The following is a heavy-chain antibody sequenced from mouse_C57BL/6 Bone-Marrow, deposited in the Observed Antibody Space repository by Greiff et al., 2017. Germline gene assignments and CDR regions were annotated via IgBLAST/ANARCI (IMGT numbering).Heavy chain of an antibody. Sequence: QVQLQQPGAELVRPGSSVKLSCKASGYPFTSYWMHWVKQRPIQGLAWIGNIDPSDSETPYNQKFKDKATLTVDKSTNTAYMQLSSLTSEDSAVYYCARGVTTDWYFDVWGTGTTVTVSS. CDR2: IDPSDSET. CDR3: ARGVTTDWYFDV. D-gene: IGHD2-2*01. CDR1: GYPFTSYW. V-gene: IGHV1-52*01. J-gene: IGHJ1*03.